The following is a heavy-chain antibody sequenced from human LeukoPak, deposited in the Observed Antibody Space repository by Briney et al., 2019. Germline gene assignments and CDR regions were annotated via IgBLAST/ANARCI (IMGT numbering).Heavy chain of an antibody. J-gene: IGHJ3*02. CDR1: GGTFSSYA. Sequence: SVKVSCKASGGTFSSYAISWVRQAPGQGLEWMGGIIPMFGTANYAQKFQGGVTITADETTSTAYMELSSLRSEDTAVYYCARDYDFWSGPVRAFDIWGQGTRVTVSS. CDR3: ARDYDFWSGPVRAFDI. D-gene: IGHD3-3*01. CDR2: IIPMFGTA. V-gene: IGHV1-69*13.